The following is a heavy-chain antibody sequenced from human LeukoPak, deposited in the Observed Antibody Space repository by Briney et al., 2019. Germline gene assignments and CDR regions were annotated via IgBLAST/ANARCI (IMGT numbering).Heavy chain of an antibody. V-gene: IGHV3-53*01. J-gene: IGHJ4*02. CDR2: IYSGGST. CDR1: GFTVSSNY. D-gene: IGHD3-22*01. Sequence: PGGSLRLSCAASGFTVSSNYMRWVRQAPGKGLEWVSVIYSGGSTYYADSVKGRFTISRDNSKNTLYLQMNSLRAEDTAVYYCARVSHYYDSSGYRGYFDYWGQGTLVTVSS. CDR3: ARVSHYYDSSGYRGYFDY.